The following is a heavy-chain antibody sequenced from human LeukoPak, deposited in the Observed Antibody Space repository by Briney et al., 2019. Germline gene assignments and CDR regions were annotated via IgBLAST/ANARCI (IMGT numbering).Heavy chain of an antibody. J-gene: IGHJ4*02. CDR3: ASSVDTSMVNY. Sequence: SETLSPTCTVSGGSSSSNYWSWIRQPPGKGLEWIGYIYYSGSTNYNPSLKSRVTMSVDTSKNQFSLKLSSVTAADTAVYYCASSVDTSMVNYWGQGTLVTVSS. V-gene: IGHV4-59*01. CDR2: IYYSGST. D-gene: IGHD5-18*01. CDR1: GGSSSSNY.